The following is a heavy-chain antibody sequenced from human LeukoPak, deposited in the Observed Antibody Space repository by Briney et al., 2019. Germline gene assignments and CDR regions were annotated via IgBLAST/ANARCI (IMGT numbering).Heavy chain of an antibody. V-gene: IGHV1-2*02. D-gene: IGHD5-18*01. Sequence: APVKVSCKASGYTFTGYYMHWVRQAPGQGLEWMGWINPNSGGTNYAQKFQGRVTMTRDTSISTAYMELSRLRSDDTAVYYCAREDTAMGYNWFDPWGQGTLVTVSS. CDR3: AREDTAMGYNWFDP. CDR2: INPNSGGT. J-gene: IGHJ5*02. CDR1: GYTFTGYY.